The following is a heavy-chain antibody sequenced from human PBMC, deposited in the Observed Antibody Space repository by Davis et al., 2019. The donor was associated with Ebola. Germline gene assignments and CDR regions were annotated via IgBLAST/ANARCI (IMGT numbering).Heavy chain of an antibody. Sequence: ASVKVSCKASGYTFTSYGITWVRQAPGQGLEWMVWINPHNGNTNYAQNVQGRVTMTTDTSTSTAYMEVGSLRSDDTAVYYCARAQLPTTSDHWGQGTLVTVSS. CDR1: GYTFTSYG. CDR3: ARAQLPTTSDH. D-gene: IGHD1-1*01. CDR2: INPHNGNT. V-gene: IGHV1-18*04. J-gene: IGHJ4*02.